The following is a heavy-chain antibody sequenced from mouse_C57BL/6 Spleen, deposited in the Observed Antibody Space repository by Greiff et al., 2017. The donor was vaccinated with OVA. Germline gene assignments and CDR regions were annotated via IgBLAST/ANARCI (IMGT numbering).Heavy chain of an antibody. J-gene: IGHJ3*01. V-gene: IGHV1-62-2*01. CDR2: FYPGSGSI. D-gene: IGHD2-4*01. CDR3: ARHEVGDYDYDGVAY. CDR1: GYTFTEYS. Sequence: VQLQQSGAELVKPGASVKLSCKASGYTFTEYSIHWVKQRPGQGLEWIGWFYPGSGSIKYNEKFKDKATLTADKSSSTVYMALSRLTSDDSAVYFCARHEVGDYDYDGVAYWGQGTLVTVSA.